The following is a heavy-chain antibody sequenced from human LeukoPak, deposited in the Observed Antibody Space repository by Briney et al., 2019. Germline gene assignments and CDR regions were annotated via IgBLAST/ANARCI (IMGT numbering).Heavy chain of an antibody. CDR2: INHSGST. Sequence: SETLSLTCAVYGRSFSGYYWSWIRQPPGKGLEWIGEINHSGSTNYNPSLKSRVTMSVDTSKNQFSLKLSSVTAADTAVYYCARGRRIQLWSRLYYGMDVWGKGTTVTVSS. CDR3: ARGRRIQLWSRLYYGMDV. D-gene: IGHD5-18*01. CDR1: GRSFSGYY. V-gene: IGHV4-34*01. J-gene: IGHJ6*04.